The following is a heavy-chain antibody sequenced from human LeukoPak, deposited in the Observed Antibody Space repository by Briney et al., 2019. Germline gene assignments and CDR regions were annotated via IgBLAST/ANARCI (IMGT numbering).Heavy chain of an antibody. CDR3: AKDLGGYDSLYFDY. J-gene: IGHJ4*02. CDR2: IWYDGSNK. Sequence: PGESLRLSCAASGFTFSSSGMHWVRQAPGKGLEWVAVIWYDGSNKYYADSVKGRFTISRDNSKNTLYLQMNSLRAEDTAVYYCAKDLGGYDSLYFDYWGQGTLVTVSS. D-gene: IGHD5-12*01. CDR1: GFTFSSSG. V-gene: IGHV3-33*06.